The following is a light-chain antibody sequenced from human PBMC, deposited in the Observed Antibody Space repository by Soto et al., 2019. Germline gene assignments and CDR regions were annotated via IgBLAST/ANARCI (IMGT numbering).Light chain of an antibody. CDR1: QSVRTS. J-gene: IGKJ5*01. CDR2: DAS. Sequence: EVVLTQSPVTLSLSPGERATLSCRASQSVRTSLAWYQHKPGQAHRLVIYDASLRANGVQARFGGSGSGTDFTLTIKSLQSEDSAVYYCKQHNQWPITFGQGTRLEIK. CDR3: KQHNQWPIT. V-gene: IGKV3-11*01.